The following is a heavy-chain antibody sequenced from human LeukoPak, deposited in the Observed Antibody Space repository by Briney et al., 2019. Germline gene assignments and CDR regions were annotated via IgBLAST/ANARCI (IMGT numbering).Heavy chain of an antibody. CDR1: GFTVSSDY. CDR3: ASCRIAGAAIDTFDI. V-gene: IGHV3-53*01. D-gene: IGHD6-13*01. J-gene: IGHJ3*02. CDR2: IYSGGST. Sequence: TGGSLRLSCAASGFTVSSDYMSWVRQAPGKGLEWVSYIYSGGSTNCEASLKGRFTISRDKSKNTLYLQLSSVMAEDTAVYYCASCRIAGAAIDTFDIWGQRTMVTVSS.